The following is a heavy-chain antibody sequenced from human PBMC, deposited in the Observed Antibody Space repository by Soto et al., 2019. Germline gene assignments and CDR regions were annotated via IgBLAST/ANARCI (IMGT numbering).Heavy chain of an antibody. J-gene: IGHJ6*02. CDR1: GDSISRNGYF. CDR2: IYYDGRS. Sequence: LSLTCSVSGDSISRNGYFWTWIRQHPGKGLEWIGYIYYDGRSYYTPSLKSRVIISVDTSKNQFSLNLTAVTAADTAVYYCARGTMLRGPGYYYAMDVWGQGTTVTVSS. CDR3: ARGTMLRGPGYYYAMDV. D-gene: IGHD3-10*01. V-gene: IGHV4-31*03.